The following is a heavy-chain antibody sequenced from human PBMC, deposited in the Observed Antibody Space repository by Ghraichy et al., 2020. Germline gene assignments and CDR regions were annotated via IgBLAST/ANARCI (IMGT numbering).Heavy chain of an antibody. Sequence: SGPTLVKPTQTLTLTCTFSGFSLSTSGVGVGWIRQPPGKALEWLALIYWDDDKRYSPSLKSRLTITKDTSKNQVVLTMTNMDPVDTATYYCAHKGDYDILTGYYKGFDYWGQGTLVTVSS. CDR2: IYWDDDK. CDR3: AHKGDYDILTGYYKGFDY. J-gene: IGHJ4*02. D-gene: IGHD3-9*01. CDR1: GFSLSTSGVG. V-gene: IGHV2-5*02.